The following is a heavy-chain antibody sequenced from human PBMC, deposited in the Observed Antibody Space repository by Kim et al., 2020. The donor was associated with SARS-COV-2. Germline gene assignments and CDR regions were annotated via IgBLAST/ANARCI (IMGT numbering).Heavy chain of an antibody. J-gene: IGHJ5*02. Sequence: YAASVKGRFTISRDNANNSVYLQTNSLRVDDTAVYFCARDLGDHDPSGIPWGQGTLVTVSS. V-gene: IGHV3-11*05. CDR3: ARDLGDHDPSGIP. D-gene: IGHD3-16*01.